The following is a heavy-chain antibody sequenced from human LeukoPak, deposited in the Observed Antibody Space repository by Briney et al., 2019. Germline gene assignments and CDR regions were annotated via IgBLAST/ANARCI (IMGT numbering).Heavy chain of an antibody. V-gene: IGHV3-33*08. D-gene: IGHD6-19*01. CDR1: GFTFSSYA. Sequence: PGGSLRLSCAASGFTFSSYAMSWVRQAPGKGLEWVAVIWYDGSNKYYADSVKGRFTISRDNSKNTLYLQMNSLRAEDTAVYYCARGEYSGGWYYDYWGQGTLVTVSS. J-gene: IGHJ4*02. CDR3: ARGEYSGGWYYDY. CDR2: IWYDGSNK.